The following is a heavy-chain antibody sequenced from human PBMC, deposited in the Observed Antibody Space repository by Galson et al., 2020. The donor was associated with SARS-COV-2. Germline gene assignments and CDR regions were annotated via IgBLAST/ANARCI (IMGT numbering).Heavy chain of an antibody. CDR2: FDPEDGET. J-gene: IGHJ6*02. CDR1: GYTLTELS. Sequence: ASVKVSCKVSGYTLTELSMHWVRQAPGKGLEWMGGFDPEDGETIYAQKFQGRVAMTEDTSTDTAYMELSSLRSEDTAVYYCARGGYRVGAGTYYYYGMDVWGQGTTVTVSS. CDR3: ARGGYRVGAGTYYYYGMDV. D-gene: IGHD1-26*01. V-gene: IGHV1-24*01.